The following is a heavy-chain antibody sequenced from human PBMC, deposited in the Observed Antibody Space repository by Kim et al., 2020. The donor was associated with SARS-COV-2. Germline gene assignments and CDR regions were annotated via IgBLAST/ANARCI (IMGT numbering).Heavy chain of an antibody. J-gene: IGHJ4*02. V-gene: IGHV4-59*01. D-gene: IGHD2-21*02. CDR3: ARDYLEYGGNSAGFDY. Sequence: SLKSRVTISVDTSKNQFSLKLSSVTAADTAVYYCARDYLEYGGNSAGFDYWGQGTLVTVSS.